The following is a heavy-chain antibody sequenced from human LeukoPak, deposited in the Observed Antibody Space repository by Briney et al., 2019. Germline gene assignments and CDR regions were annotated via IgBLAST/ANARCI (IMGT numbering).Heavy chain of an antibody. J-gene: IGHJ4*02. Sequence: GESPKISCMGSGYMFGSYWIGWVRQMPGKGLEWMGIIYPGDSDTRYSPSFQGQVTISADKSISTAYLQWSSLKASDTAMYYCARLGLSYSSGSDYWGQGTLVTVSS. CDR2: IYPGDSDT. CDR1: GYMFGSYW. V-gene: IGHV5-51*01. CDR3: ARLGLSYSSGSDY. D-gene: IGHD6-19*01.